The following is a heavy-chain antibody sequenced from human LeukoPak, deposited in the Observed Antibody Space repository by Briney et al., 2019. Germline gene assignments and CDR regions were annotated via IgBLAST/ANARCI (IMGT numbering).Heavy chain of an antibody. CDR1: GYSFTNYW. CDR2: IYPGDSDT. CDR3: ARSLRGSGWYIDY. J-gene: IGHJ4*02. Sequence: GESLKISCKGSGYSFTNYWIGWVRQIPGTGVEWMGIIYPGDSDTIYNPSFQGQVTISADKSITTAYVQWSSLKASDTAIYYCARSLRGSGWYIDYWGQGTLVTVSS. D-gene: IGHD6-25*01. V-gene: IGHV5-51*01.